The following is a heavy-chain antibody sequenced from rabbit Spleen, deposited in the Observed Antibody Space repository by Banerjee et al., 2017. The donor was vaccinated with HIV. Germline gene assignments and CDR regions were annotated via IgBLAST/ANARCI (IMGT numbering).Heavy chain of an antibody. J-gene: IGHJ4*01. CDR3: ARDLVAVIGWNFNL. V-gene: IGHV1S45*01. CDR2: INIVTGKS. Sequence: LEESGGGLVQPEGSLALTCKASGFSFSSNDYICWVRQAPGKGLEWIACINIVTGKSVYASWAKGRFFMSRTSSTTVTLQMTSLTAADTATYFCARDLVAVIGWNFNLWGPGTLVTVS. D-gene: IGHD1-1*01. CDR1: GFSFSSNDY.